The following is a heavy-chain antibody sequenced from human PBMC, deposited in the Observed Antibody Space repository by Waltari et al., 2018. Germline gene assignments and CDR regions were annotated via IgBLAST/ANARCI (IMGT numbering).Heavy chain of an antibody. Sequence: QVQLQESGQGLVKPSGTLSLTCVVSGDSISGNYWWSLVRQSPEKGLEWIGQVHHSGKTHYNPSLQSRVTISVDKPKNQFSLNLNSVTAADTAVYFCAGDRAIGLFFDYWGRGTLVTVSS. CDR3: AGDRAIGLFFDY. J-gene: IGHJ4*02. D-gene: IGHD2-2*01. CDR2: VHHSGKT. CDR1: GDSISGNYW. V-gene: IGHV4-4*02.